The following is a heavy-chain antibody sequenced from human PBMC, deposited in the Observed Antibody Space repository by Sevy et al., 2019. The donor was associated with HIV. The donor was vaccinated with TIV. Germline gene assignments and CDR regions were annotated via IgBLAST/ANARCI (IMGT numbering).Heavy chain of an antibody. Sequence: GGSLRLSCTASGFAFTNYYAMHWVRQAPGKGLEWGALISYDGSGKFYADSVKGRFTIPRDNFKNTLYLQMNGLTTEDTAVYYCARPRANYVDHYFFYAMDVWGQGTTVTVSS. J-gene: IGHJ6*02. CDR3: ARPRANYVDHYFFYAMDV. D-gene: IGHD4-17*01. V-gene: IGHV3-30-3*01. CDR1: GFAFTNYYA. CDR2: ISYDGSGK.